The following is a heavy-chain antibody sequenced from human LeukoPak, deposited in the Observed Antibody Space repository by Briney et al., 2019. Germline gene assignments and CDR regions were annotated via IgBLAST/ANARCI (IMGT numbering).Heavy chain of an antibody. V-gene: IGHV4-59*01. D-gene: IGHD1-26*01. CDR2: IYYSGST. CDR1: GGSISSYY. CDR3: ARVNGGSYGIDY. Sequence: SGTLSLTCTVSGGSISSYYWSWIRQPPGKGLEWIGYIYYSGSTNYNPSLKSRVTISVDTSKNQFSLKLSSVTAADTAVYYCARVNGGSYGIDYWGQGTLVTVSS. J-gene: IGHJ4*02.